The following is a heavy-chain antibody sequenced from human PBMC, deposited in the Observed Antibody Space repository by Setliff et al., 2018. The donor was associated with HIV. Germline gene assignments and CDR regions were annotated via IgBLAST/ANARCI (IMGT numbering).Heavy chain of an antibody. CDR3: ARWRWEQSEFDH. J-gene: IGHJ4*02. D-gene: IGHD1-1*01. V-gene: IGHV3-7*03. Sequence: GSLRLSCAASGFTSSNYWMDWVRQAPGKGLEWVATIKQDGSEIYYMDSVKGRFTISRDNARTSLFLEMRSLRDEDTAVYYCARWRWEQSEFDHWGQGNQVTVSS. CDR1: GFTSSNYW. CDR2: IKQDGSEI.